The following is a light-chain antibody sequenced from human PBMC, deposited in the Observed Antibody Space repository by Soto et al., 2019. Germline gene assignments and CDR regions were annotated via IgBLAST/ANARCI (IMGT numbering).Light chain of an antibody. V-gene: IGKV3-15*01. J-gene: IGKJ5*01. CDR2: GAS. CDR3: QQYNNWPPT. CDR1: QSVSSN. Sequence: EMVMTQSPATLSVSPGERATLSCRASQSVSSNLAWYQQKPGQAPRLLIYGASTRATGIQARFSGSGSGTEFTLTIRSLQSEDFAVYYCQQYNNWPPTFGQGTRLEIK.